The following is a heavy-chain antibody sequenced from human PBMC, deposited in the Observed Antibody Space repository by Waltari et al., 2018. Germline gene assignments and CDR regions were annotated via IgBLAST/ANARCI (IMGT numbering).Heavy chain of an antibody. Sequence: QVQLQQWGAGLLKPSETLSLTCAVYGGSFSGYYWSWIRQPPGKGLEWIGEINHSGSTNYNPSLKSRVTISVDTSKNQFSLKLSSVTAADTAVYYCASGPYDYVWGSYRLSPEYYFDYWGQGTLVTVSS. CDR1: GGSFSGYY. CDR2: INHSGST. J-gene: IGHJ4*02. D-gene: IGHD3-16*02. CDR3: ASGPYDYVWGSYRLSPEYYFDY. V-gene: IGHV4-34*01.